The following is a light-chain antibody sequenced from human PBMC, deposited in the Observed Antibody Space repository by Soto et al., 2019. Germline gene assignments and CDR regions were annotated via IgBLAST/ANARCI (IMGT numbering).Light chain of an antibody. CDR3: SSYTTGSTLYV. Sequence: QSVLTQPASVSGSPGQSSTISCTGSSDDIGAYKYVSWYLQHPGKAPKLIIFEVNNRPSGVSNRFSGSRSGNTASLTISGLXAEDEADYYCSSYTTGSTLYVFGTGTKVTLL. J-gene: IGLJ1*01. V-gene: IGLV2-14*01. CDR1: SDDIGAYKY. CDR2: EVN.